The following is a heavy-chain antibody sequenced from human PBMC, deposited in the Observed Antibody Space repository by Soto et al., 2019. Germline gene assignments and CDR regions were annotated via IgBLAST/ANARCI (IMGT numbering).Heavy chain of an antibody. V-gene: IGHV3-48*01. CDR1: GFTFSSYS. Sequence: ESGGGLVQPGGSLRLSCAASGFTFSSYSMNWVRQAPGKGLEWVSYISSSSSTIYYADSVKGRFTISRDNAKNSLYLQMNSLRAEDTAVYYCARVYSGSWYWGQGTLVTVSS. CDR3: ARVYSGSWY. D-gene: IGHD6-13*01. CDR2: ISSSSSTI. J-gene: IGHJ4*02.